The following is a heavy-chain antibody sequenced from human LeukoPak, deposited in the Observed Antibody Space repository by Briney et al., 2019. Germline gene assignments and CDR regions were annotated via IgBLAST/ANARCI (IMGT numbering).Heavy chain of an antibody. Sequence: GGSLRLSCAASGFTFSSYSMNWVRQAPGKGLEWVSYISSSSSTIYYADSVKGRFTISRDNAKNSLYLQMNSLRAEDTAVYYCARNLYGSGKPYWGQGTLVTVSS. V-gene: IGHV3-48*01. J-gene: IGHJ4*02. CDR2: ISSSSSTI. CDR1: GFTFSSYS. D-gene: IGHD3-10*01. CDR3: ARNLYGSGKPY.